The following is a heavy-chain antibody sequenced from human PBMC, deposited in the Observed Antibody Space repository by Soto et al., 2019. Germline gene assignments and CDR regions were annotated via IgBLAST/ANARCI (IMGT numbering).Heavy chain of an antibody. CDR3: ARADSSGDYYYYYGMDV. CDR2: TYYRSKWYN. V-gene: IGHV6-1*01. CDR1: GDSVSSNSAA. J-gene: IGHJ6*02. D-gene: IGHD6-19*01. Sequence: SQTLSLTCVISGDSVSSNSAAWNWIRQSPSRGLEWLGRTYYRSKWYNDYAVSVKSRITINPDTSKNQFSLQLNSVTPEDTAVYYCARADSSGDYYYYYGMDVWGQGTTVTVSS.